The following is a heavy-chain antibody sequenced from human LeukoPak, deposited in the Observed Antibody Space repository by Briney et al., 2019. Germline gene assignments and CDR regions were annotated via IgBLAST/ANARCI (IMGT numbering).Heavy chain of an antibody. V-gene: IGHV3-21*01. D-gene: IGHD3-22*01. CDR1: GFTFSSYS. CDR3: ARYFRSSGYFYFDY. Sequence: GGSLRLSRASSGFTFSSYSMNWVRQAPGKGLEWVSSISSSSSYIYYADSVKGRCTISRDNAKNSLYLQMNSLRAEDTAVYYCARYFRSSGYFYFDYWGQGTLVTVSS. CDR2: ISSSSSYI. J-gene: IGHJ4*02.